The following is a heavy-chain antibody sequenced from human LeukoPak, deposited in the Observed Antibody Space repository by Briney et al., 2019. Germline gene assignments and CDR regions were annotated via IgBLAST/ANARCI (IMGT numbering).Heavy chain of an antibody. CDR1: GFTFSSYA. CDR2: ISGSGGST. CDR3: ARGEVGATEVDY. D-gene: IGHD1-26*01. Sequence: PGGSLRLSCAASGFTFSSYAMSWVRQAPGKGLEWVSAISGSGGSTYYADSVKGRFTISRDNSKNTLYLQMNSLRAEDTAVYYCARGEVGATEVDYWGQGTLVTVSS. J-gene: IGHJ4*02. V-gene: IGHV3-23*01.